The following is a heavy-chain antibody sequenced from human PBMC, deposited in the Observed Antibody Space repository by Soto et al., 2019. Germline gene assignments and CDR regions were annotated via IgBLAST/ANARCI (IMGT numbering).Heavy chain of an antibody. CDR2: IYHTGST. D-gene: IGHD2-15*01. J-gene: IGHJ4*02. Sequence: QVQLQESGPGLVKPSGTLSLTCAVSGGSISSGNWWTWVRQPPGKGLEWIGEIYHTGSTNYNPSLKSRVTISVDKAQTQFSLNLTSVTAADTAVYYCARGYCSGGVCYSDYWGQGALVTVSS. CDR3: ARGYCSGGVCYSDY. V-gene: IGHV4-4*02. CDR1: GGSISSGNW.